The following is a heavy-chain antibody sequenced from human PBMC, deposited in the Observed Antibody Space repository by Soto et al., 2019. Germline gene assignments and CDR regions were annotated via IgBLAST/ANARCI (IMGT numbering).Heavy chain of an antibody. Sequence: QVQLVQSGAEVKKPGASVKVSCKASGYTFTSYDINWVRQATGQGLEWRGWMNPNSGNTAYAQKCLGSVTMTRNTPIRTAYMELSSLRTEDTAVYYCARERTRGFDPWGQGTLVTVSS. J-gene: IGHJ5*02. CDR3: ARERTRGFDP. V-gene: IGHV1-8*01. CDR1: GYTFTSYD. CDR2: MNPNSGNT.